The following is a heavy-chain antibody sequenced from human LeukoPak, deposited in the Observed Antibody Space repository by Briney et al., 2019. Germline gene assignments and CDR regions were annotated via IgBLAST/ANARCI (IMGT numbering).Heavy chain of an antibody. CDR3: ARVTMVAAASYNWFVP. CDR2: ISYDGSNK. CDR1: GFTFSGYS. D-gene: IGHD2-15*01. V-gene: IGHV3-30*03. J-gene: IGHJ5*02. Sequence: PGGSLRLSCAASGFTFSGYSMNWVRQAPGKGLEWVAVISYDGSNKYYADSVKGRFTISRDNSKNTLYLQMNSLRAEDTAVYYCARVTMVAAASYNWFVPWGQGTLVTVSS.